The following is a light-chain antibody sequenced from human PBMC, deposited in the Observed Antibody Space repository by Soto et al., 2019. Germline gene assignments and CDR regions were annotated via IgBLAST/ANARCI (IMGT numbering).Light chain of an antibody. CDR1: QSISTE. CDR3: QHGHNWPLT. Sequence: EIAMTQSPATLSVSPGERATLSCRASQSISTELAWYQQIPGQPPRLRIYSASTRATGVPARFTGSGSGSEFTLTISGLQSEDFAISYCQHGHNWPLTFGQGTRLEI. CDR2: SAS. J-gene: IGKJ2*01. V-gene: IGKV3-15*01.